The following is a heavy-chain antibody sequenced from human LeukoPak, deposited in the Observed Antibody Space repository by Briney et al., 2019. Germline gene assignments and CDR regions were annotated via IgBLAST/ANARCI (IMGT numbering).Heavy chain of an antibody. CDR3: ARFTIFGVVTELGY. CDR1: GYTFTSYG. D-gene: IGHD3-3*01. Sequence: ASVKVSCEASGYTFTSYGISWVRQAPGQGLEWMGWISAYNGNTSYAQKLQGRVTMTTDTSTSTAYMELRSLRSDDTAVYYCARFTIFGVVTELGYWGQGTLVTVSS. V-gene: IGHV1-18*01. CDR2: ISAYNGNT. J-gene: IGHJ4*02.